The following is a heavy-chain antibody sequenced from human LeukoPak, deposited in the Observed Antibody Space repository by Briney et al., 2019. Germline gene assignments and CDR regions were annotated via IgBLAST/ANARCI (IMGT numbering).Heavy chain of an antibody. Sequence: PSETLSLTCTVSGGSISSYYWSWIRQPPGKGLEWIGYIYYSGSTNYNPSLKSRVTISVDTSKNQFSLKLSSVTAADTAVYYCARGGVVPAAMGVWGQGTLVTVSS. D-gene: IGHD2-2*01. CDR2: IYYSGST. V-gene: IGHV4-59*01. CDR3: ARGGVVPAAMGV. J-gene: IGHJ4*02. CDR1: GGSISSYY.